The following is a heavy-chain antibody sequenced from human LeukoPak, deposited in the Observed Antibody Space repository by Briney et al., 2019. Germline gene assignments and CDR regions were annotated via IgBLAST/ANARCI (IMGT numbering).Heavy chain of an antibody. V-gene: IGHV4-34*01. Sequence: PSETLSLTCAVYGGSFSGYYWSWIRQPPGKGLEWIGEVNHSGSTNYNPSLKSRVTISVDTSKNQFSLKLSSVTAADTTLYYCARQGEYTTSLGRKQFDHWGQGTLVTVSS. D-gene: IGHD3-16*01. CDR3: ARQGEYTTSLGRKQFDH. J-gene: IGHJ4*02. CDR2: VNHSGST. CDR1: GGSFSGYY.